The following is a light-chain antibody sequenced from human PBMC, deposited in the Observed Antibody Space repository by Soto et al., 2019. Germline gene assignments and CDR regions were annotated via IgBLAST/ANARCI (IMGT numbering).Light chain of an antibody. CDR1: QTVSSNY. J-gene: IGKJ1*01. Sequence: EIVLTQSPGTLSLSPGERATLSCRASQTVSSNYLAWFQHKPGQAPRLLIYGASSRATGIPDRFSGSGSGTDFTLTVSRLEPEDFAVYYCQQYGSSPRTFGQGTKAEIK. CDR3: QQYGSSPRT. V-gene: IGKV3-20*01. CDR2: GAS.